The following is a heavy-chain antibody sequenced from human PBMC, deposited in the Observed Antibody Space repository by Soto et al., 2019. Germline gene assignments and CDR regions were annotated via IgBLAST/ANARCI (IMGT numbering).Heavy chain of an antibody. Sequence: EVQLVESGGGLVQPGGSLRLSCAVSGFTVSSNYMSWVRQAPGKGLEWVSVIYSGGSTYYADSVKGRFTISRDNSKNTLYLQMNSPRAEDTAVYYCARAEAGTPDYWGQGTLVTVSS. CDR2: IYSGGST. CDR1: GFTVSSNY. CDR3: ARAEAGTPDY. D-gene: IGHD6-19*01. J-gene: IGHJ4*02. V-gene: IGHV3-66*01.